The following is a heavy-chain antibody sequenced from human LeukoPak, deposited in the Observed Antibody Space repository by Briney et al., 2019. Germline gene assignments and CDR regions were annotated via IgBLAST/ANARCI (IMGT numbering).Heavy chain of an antibody. D-gene: IGHD6-6*01. V-gene: IGHV1-18*01. J-gene: IGHJ4*02. CDR1: GYTFMSHG. CDR2: ISGSSSNT. Sequence: ASVKVSCKAYGYTFMSHGISWVRQAPGQGLEWMGWISGSSSNTNYAQRLQGRVTMTTDTSTTTAYMELRSLRSEDTAVYYCARDQYSSSLRPDYWGQGTLVTVSS. CDR3: ARDQYSSSLRPDY.